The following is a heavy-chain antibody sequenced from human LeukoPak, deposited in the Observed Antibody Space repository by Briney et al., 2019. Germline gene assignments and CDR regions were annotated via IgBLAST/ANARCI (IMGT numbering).Heavy chain of an antibody. V-gene: IGHV5-51*01. Sequence: GESLKISCKGSGYSFTSYWIGWVRQMPGKGLEWMGIIYPGDSDTRYSPSFQGQVTISADKSISTAYLQWSSLKASDTAMYYCARQKGGMITFGGVIAKPIEAFDIWGQGTMVTVSS. D-gene: IGHD3-16*02. J-gene: IGHJ3*02. CDR3: ARQKGGMITFGGVIAKPIEAFDI. CDR1: GYSFTSYW. CDR2: IYPGDSDT.